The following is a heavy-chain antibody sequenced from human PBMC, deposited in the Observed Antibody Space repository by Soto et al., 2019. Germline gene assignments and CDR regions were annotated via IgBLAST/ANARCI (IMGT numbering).Heavy chain of an antibody. CDR3: ARSLGIYRRYYGMDV. CDR2: INHSGST. CDR1: GGSFSGYY. Sequence: ASETLSLTCAVYGGSFSGYYWSWIRQPPGKGLEWIGEINHSGSTNYNPSLKSRVTISVDTSKNQFSLKLSSVTAADTAVYYCARSLGIYRRYYGMDVWGQGTTVTVSS. J-gene: IGHJ6*02. D-gene: IGHD5-12*01. V-gene: IGHV4-34*01.